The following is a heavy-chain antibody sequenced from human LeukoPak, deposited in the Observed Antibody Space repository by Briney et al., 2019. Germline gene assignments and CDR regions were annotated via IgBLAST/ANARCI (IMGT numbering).Heavy chain of an antibody. CDR1: GFTFNNAW. Sequence: PGGSLRLSCAASGFTFNNAWMNWVRQAPGKGLEWVARIKSKIDGGTTDYAAPVQGRFTISRDDSKSTLWLQMNGLKTEDTALYYCTTARSGGYIPLIYFDYLGQGALVTVPS. CDR2: IKSKIDGGTT. D-gene: IGHD6-25*01. CDR3: TTARSGGYIPLIYFDY. V-gene: IGHV3-15*01. J-gene: IGHJ4*02.